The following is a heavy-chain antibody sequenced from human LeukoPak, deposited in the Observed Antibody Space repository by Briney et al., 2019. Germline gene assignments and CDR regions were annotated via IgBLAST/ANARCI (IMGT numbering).Heavy chain of an antibody. Sequence: GVSLRLSCVASGFPFNRYGMLWVPQAPGKGLESVAFIQSVGTTKYVGCVKGRFTISRDISKNPLYLQMNSLRVEATAVYYCAKDPPVLHYWGQGTLVTVSS. CDR1: GFPFNRYG. CDR3: AKDPPVLHY. CDR2: IQSVGTTK. V-gene: IGHV3-30*02. J-gene: IGHJ4*02.